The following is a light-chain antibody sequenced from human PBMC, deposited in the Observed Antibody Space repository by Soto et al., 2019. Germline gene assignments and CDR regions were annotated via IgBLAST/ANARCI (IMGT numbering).Light chain of an antibody. CDR2: EVS. CDR3: CSFAGSRTGV. V-gene: IGLV2-23*02. J-gene: IGLJ3*02. Sequence: QSAPIQPASVSGSPGQSITISCTGTSSDVGLFSLVSWYQQYPDKAPKLILYEVSKWPSGISHRFSGSKSGNTASLTISGLLAEDEAVYYCCSFAGSRTGVFGGGTKLTVL. CDR1: SSDVGLFSL.